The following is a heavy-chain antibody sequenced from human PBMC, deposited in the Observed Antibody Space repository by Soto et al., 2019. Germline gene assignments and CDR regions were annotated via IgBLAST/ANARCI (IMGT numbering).Heavy chain of an antibody. CDR2: IWYDGSNK. CDR3: ARGYSSSWYEDGYYFDY. V-gene: IGHV3-33*01. Sequence: QVQLVESGGGVVQPGRSLRLSCAASGFTFSSYGMHWVRQAPGKGLEWVAVIWYDGSNKYYADSVKGRFTISRDNSKNTLYVQMNSLRAEDTAVYYCARGYSSSWYEDGYYFDYWGQGTLVTVSS. D-gene: IGHD6-13*01. J-gene: IGHJ4*02. CDR1: GFTFSSYG.